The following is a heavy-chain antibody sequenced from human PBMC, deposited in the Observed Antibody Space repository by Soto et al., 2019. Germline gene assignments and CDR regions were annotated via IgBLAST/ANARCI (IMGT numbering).Heavy chain of an antibody. CDR1: GGSISSYY. D-gene: IGHD3-3*01. CDR3: ARAPGGDFWSGYYPPYYYGMDV. V-gene: IGHV4-59*01. Sequence: SETLSLTCTVSGGSISSYYWSWIRQPPGKGLEWIGYIYYSGSTNYNPSLKSRVTISVDTSKNQFSPKLSSVTAADTAVYYCARAPGGDFWSGYYPPYYYGMDVWGQGTTVTVSS. CDR2: IYYSGST. J-gene: IGHJ6*02.